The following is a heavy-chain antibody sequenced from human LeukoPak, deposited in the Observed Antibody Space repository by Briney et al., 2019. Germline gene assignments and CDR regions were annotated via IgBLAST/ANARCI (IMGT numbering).Heavy chain of an antibody. J-gene: IGHJ6*02. CDR3: ARPYIDHVAEV. V-gene: IGHV3-66*04. CDR1: GFTVSSNY. CDR2: IYSGGST. D-gene: IGHD6-19*01. Sequence: AGGSLRLSCAASGFTVSSNYMSWVRQAPGKGLEWVSVIYSGGSTYYADSVKGRFTISRDNSKNTLYLQMNSLRAEDTAVYYCARPYIDHVAEVWGQGTTVTVSS.